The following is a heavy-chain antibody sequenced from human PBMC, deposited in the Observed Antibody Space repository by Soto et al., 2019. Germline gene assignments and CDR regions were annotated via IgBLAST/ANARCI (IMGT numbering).Heavy chain of an antibody. CDR3: AGSGSYGVFYYGMDV. Sequence: GGSLRLSCGTSGFTFANYAMGWVRQAPGKGLEWVSGISSSGSTIYYADSVKGRFTISRDNAKNSLYLQMNSLRAEDTAVYYCAGSGSYGVFYYGMDVWGQGTTVTVSS. J-gene: IGHJ6*02. CDR1: GFTFANYA. V-gene: IGHV3-48*03. D-gene: IGHD3-10*01. CDR2: ISSSGSTI.